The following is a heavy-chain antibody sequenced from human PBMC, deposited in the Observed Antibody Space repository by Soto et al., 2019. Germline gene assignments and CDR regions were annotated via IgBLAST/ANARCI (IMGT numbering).Heavy chain of an antibody. D-gene: IGHD3-22*01. J-gene: IGHJ5*02. V-gene: IGHV4-61*05. Sequence: SETLSLTCTVSGGSISSSSYYWGWIRQPPGKGLEWIGYIYYSGSTNYNPSLKSRVTISVDTSKNQFSLKLSSVTAADTAVYYCARGGYYDSSGYYWFDPWGQGTLVTVSS. CDR2: IYYSGST. CDR3: ARGGYYDSSGYYWFDP. CDR1: GGSISSSSYY.